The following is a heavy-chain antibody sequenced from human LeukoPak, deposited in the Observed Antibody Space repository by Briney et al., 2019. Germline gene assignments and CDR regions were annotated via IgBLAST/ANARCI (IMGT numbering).Heavy chain of an antibody. V-gene: IGHV3-48*03. CDR3: AELGITMIGGA. Sequence: PGGTLRLSCAASGFTFSSYEMNWVRQAPGEGLEWVSYISSSGSTIYYADSLKGRFTISRDNAKNSLYLQMDSLRAEDTAVYYCAELGITMIGGAWGEGATVTTSS. D-gene: IGHD3-10*02. CDR1: GFTFSSYE. CDR2: ISSSGSTI. J-gene: IGHJ6*04.